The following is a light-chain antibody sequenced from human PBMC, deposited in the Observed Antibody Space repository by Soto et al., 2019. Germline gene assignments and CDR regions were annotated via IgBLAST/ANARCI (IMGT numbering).Light chain of an antibody. CDR1: QSVSSSY. CDR2: GAS. CDR3: QHYDSLPIT. Sequence: EIVLTQSPGTLSLSPGEIATLSCRASQSVSSSYLAWYQQKPGQPPRLLIYGASSRATGIPDRFSGSRSGTDFTLTISRLEPEDFAVYYCQHYDSLPITFGQGTRLEIK. J-gene: IGKJ5*01. V-gene: IGKV3-20*01.